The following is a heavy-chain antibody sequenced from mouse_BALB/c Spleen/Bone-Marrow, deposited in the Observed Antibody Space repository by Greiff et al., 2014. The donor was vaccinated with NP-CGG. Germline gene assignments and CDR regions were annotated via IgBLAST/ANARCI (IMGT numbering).Heavy chain of an antibody. CDR1: GYSITSDYA. CDR2: ISYSGST. J-gene: IGHJ3*01. V-gene: IGHV3-2*02. D-gene: IGHD2-4*01. Sequence: DVKLVESGPGLVKPSQSLSLTCTVTGYSITSDYAWNWIRKFPGNKLEWMGYISYSGSTSYNPSLKSRISITRDTSKNQFFLQLNSVTTEDTATYYCARGITTAWFAYWGQGTLVTVSA. CDR3: ARGITTAWFAY.